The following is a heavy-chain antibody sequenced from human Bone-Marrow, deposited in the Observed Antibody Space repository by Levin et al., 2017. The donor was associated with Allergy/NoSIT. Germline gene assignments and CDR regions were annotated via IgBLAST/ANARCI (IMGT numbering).Heavy chain of an antibody. D-gene: IGHD2-21*02. J-gene: IGHJ3*02. CDR2: IKSKTDGGTT. Sequence: GGSLRLSCAASGFTFSNAWMSWVRQAPGKGLEWVGRIKSKTDGGTTDYAAPVKGRFTISRDDSKNTLYLQMNSLKTEDTAVYYCTTDPDSADCGGVCHDAFDSWGQGTMVTVSS. V-gene: IGHV3-15*01. CDR1: GFTFSNAW. CDR3: TTDPDSADCGGVCHDAFDS.